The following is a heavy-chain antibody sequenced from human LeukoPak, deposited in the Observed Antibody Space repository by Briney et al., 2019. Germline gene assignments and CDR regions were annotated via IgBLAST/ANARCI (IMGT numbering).Heavy chain of an antibody. CDR1: GYTFTSYG. Sequence: ASVKVSCKASGYTFTSYGISWVRQAPGQGLEWMGWISAYNGNTNYAQKLQGRVAMTTDTSTSTAYMELRSLRSDDTAVYYCARSCSSTSCFYYYYYCMDVWGKGTTVTVSS. D-gene: IGHD2-2*01. J-gene: IGHJ6*03. CDR3: ARSCSSTSCFYYYYYCMDV. CDR2: ISAYNGNT. V-gene: IGHV1-18*01.